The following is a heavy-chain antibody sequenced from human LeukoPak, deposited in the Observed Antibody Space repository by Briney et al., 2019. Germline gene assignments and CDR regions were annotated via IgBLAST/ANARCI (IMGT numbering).Heavy chain of an antibody. CDR2: INPSGGST. CDR3: ARDSGSGGNFFDY. Sequence: ASVKVSCKASGYTFTSYYMHWARQAPGQGHEWMGIINPSGGSTSYAQKFQGRVTMTRDMSTSTVYMELSSLRSEDTAVYYCARDSGSGGNFFDYWGQGTLVTVSS. CDR1: GYTFTSYY. V-gene: IGHV1-46*01. D-gene: IGHD4-23*01. J-gene: IGHJ4*02.